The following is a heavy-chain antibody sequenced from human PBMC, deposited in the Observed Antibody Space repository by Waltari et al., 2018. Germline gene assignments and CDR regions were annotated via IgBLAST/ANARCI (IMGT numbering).Heavy chain of an antibody. Sequence: EVRLVESGGGLVQPGGSLRLSCAAYGFPFRRHWLHWVRQVPGKGLVWVSRVKDDGRSISYADSVKGRFSISRDNAKNMLYLQMNSLRAEDTAVYYCARDLYHAMDVWGQGTTVIVSS. CDR3: ARDLYHAMDV. V-gene: IGHV3-74*01. CDR1: GFPFRRHW. J-gene: IGHJ6*02. CDR2: VKDDGRSI.